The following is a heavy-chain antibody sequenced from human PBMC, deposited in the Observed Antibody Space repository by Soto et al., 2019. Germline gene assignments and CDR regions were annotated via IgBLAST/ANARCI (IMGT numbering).Heavy chain of an antibody. CDR3: ARNYDILTGYRNYYYGMDV. V-gene: IGHV1-58*01. Sequence: GASVKVSCKAYGFTFTSSAVQWVRQARGQGLEWIGGSVLGSGNANYAQKFQERVTITADESTSTAYMELSSLRSEDTAVYYCARNYDILTGYRNYYYGMDVWGQGTTVTVSS. J-gene: IGHJ6*02. CDR1: GFTFTSSA. CDR2: SVLGSGNA. D-gene: IGHD3-9*01.